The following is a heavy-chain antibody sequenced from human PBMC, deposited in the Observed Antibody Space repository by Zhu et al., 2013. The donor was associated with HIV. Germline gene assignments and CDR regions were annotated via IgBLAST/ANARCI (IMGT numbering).Heavy chain of an antibody. D-gene: IGHD6-13*01. V-gene: IGHV1-69*06. Sequence: QVQLVQSGAEVKKPGSSVKVSCKASGGTFSSYAISWVRQAPGQGLEWMGGIIPIFGTANYAQKFQGRVTITADKSTSTAYMELSSLRSDDTAVYYCARDYQLVQGYSNWFDPWGQGTLVTVSS. CDR1: GGTFSSYA. CDR3: ARDYQLVQGYSNWFDP. J-gene: IGHJ5*02. CDR2: IIPIFGTA.